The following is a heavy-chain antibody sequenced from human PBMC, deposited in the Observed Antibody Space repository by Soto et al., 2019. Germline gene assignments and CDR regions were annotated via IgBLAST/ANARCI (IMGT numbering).Heavy chain of an antibody. Sequence: LSLTCAVYGGSFGGYYWSWIRQPPGKGLEWIGEINHSGSTNYNPSLKSRVTISVDTSKNQFSLKLSSVTAADTAVYYCARGIVVVVAARWYYGMDVWGQGTTVTVSS. CDR3: ARGIVVVVAARWYYGMDV. D-gene: IGHD2-15*01. V-gene: IGHV4-34*01. CDR1: GGSFGGYY. J-gene: IGHJ6*02. CDR2: INHSGST.